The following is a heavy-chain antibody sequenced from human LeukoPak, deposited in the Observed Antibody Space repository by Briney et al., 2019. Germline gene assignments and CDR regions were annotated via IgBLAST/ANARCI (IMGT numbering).Heavy chain of an antibody. Sequence: SGPTLVKPTHTLTLTCTFSGFSVSTTGVGVGWIRQPPGKALEGVALIYWDDDRRYSPSLKSRLPITKDNSKNQVVLTMTNMDPADTATYYCAPRQFDGWWTFDYWGQGTLVTVSS. CDR1: GFSVSTTGVG. J-gene: IGHJ4*02. CDR3: APRQFDGWWTFDY. CDR2: IYWDDDR. D-gene: IGHD6-19*01. V-gene: IGHV2-5*02.